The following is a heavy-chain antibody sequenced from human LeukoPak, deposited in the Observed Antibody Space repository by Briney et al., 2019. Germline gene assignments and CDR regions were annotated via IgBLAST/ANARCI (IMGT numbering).Heavy chain of an antibody. CDR3: ARNRYYYDANDY. CDR1: GFTFSDYY. J-gene: IGHJ4*02. Sequence: GGSLRLSCAASGFTFSDYYMSWIRQAPGKGLEWISYISSSGSTIYYADSVKGRFTISRDNAKNSLYLQMNSLRAEDTAVYYCARNRYYYDANDYWGQGTLVTVSS. D-gene: IGHD3-22*01. V-gene: IGHV3-11*04. CDR2: ISSSGSTI.